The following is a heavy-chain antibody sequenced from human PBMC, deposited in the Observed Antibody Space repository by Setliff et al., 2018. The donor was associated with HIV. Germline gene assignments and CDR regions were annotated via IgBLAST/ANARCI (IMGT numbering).Heavy chain of an antibody. D-gene: IGHD3-10*01. CDR1: GGSFSGYY. CDR3: ARAYFGSGIYY. CDR2: IYSSGST. V-gene: IGHV4-4*09. Sequence: PSETLSLTCAVYGGSFSGYYWSWIRQPPGKGLEWLGHIYSSGSTNYNPSLKSRVTISVDTSKNQFSLKLYSVTAADTAVYYCARAYFGSGIYYWGQGTLVTVSS. J-gene: IGHJ4*02.